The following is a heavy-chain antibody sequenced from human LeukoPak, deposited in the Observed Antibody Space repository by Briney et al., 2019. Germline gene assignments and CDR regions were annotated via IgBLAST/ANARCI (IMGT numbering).Heavy chain of an antibody. CDR1: GYTFVDYG. J-gene: IGHJ4*02. CDR3: TRAIRHQLLSDY. V-gene: IGHV1-8*01. Sequence: ASVKVSCKASGYTFVDYGINWMRQATGQGPEWMGWMNPESGGTGYAQKFQGRVTMTRDTSIRTAYMELSGLRLEDTAVYFCTRAIRHQLLSDYWGQGTLVTVSS. D-gene: IGHD2-2*01. CDR2: MNPESGGT.